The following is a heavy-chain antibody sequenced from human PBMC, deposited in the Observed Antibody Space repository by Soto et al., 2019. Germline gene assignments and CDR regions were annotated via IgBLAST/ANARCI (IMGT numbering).Heavy chain of an antibody. J-gene: IGHJ4*02. D-gene: IGHD6-13*01. CDR3: ASGASRWYPYFFDS. Sequence: APVVQSGAEVRKPGSSVKLSCKASEGTFHSYAIAWVRQAPGQGLEWMGRIIPYYNTLNYAQKFQDRVTITADDSTNTVYMELSSLRSDDTAVYFCASGASRWYPYFFDSWAQGTLVTVSS. CDR1: EGTFHSYA. V-gene: IGHV1-69*18. CDR2: IIPYYNTL.